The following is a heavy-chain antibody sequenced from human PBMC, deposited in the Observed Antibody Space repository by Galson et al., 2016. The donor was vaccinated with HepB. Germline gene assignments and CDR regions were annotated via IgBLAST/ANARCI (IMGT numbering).Heavy chain of an antibody. D-gene: IGHD6-13*01. J-gene: IGHJ5*02. Sequence: ETLSLTCTVSGASISGSEYYWGWIRQPPGRGLEWIGSIYCTENTYYNPSLKSRVTISIDTSKNQFSLKLSSVTAADTAVYYCARDSRSHGMAAADPWGQGTLVTVSS. CDR1: GASISGSEYY. CDR2: IYCTENT. CDR3: ARDSRSHGMAAADP. V-gene: IGHV4-39*07.